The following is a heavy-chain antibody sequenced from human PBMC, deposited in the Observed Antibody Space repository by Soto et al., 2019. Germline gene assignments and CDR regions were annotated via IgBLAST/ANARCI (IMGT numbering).Heavy chain of an antibody. V-gene: IGHV3-15*07. CDR2: IKSKTDGGTT. CDR1: GFTFSNAW. J-gene: IGHJ6*02. Sequence: GGSLRLSCAASGFTFSNAWMNWVRQAPGKGLEWVGRIKSKTDGGTTDYAAPVKGRFTISRDDSKNTRYLQMNSLKTEDTAVYYCTVHWEEWLLFYYYYYGMDVWGQGTTVTVSS. CDR3: TVHWEEWLLFYYYYYGMDV. D-gene: IGHD3-3*01.